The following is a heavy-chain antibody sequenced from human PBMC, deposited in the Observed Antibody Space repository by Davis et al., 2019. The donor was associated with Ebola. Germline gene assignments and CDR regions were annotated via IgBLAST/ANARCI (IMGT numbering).Heavy chain of an antibody. Sequence: GESLKISCAASGFTFSSYSMNWVRQAPGKGLEWVSFISSSSNYIYYADSVKGRFTISRDNSKNTLNVQMNSLRAEDTAVYYCAKRGGKPGIAAAGLDYWGQGTLVTVSS. CDR3: AKRGGKPGIAAAGLDY. CDR2: ISSSSNYI. CDR1: GFTFSSYS. J-gene: IGHJ4*02. D-gene: IGHD6-13*01. V-gene: IGHV3-21*01.